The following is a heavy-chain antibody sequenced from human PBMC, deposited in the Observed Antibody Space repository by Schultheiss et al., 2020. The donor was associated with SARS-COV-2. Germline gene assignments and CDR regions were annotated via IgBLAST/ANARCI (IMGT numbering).Heavy chain of an antibody. CDR2: IIPILGIA. CDR1: GGTFSSYT. V-gene: IGHV1-69*02. J-gene: IGHJ6*02. CDR3: ARSGPYSSSWYVFAKPYYYYYGMDV. D-gene: IGHD6-13*01. Sequence: SVKVSCKASGGTFSSYTISWVRQAPGQGLEWMGRIIPILGIANYAQKFQGRVTITADKSTSTAYMELSSLRSEDTAVYYCARSGPYSSSWYVFAKPYYYYYGMDVWGQGTTVTVSS.